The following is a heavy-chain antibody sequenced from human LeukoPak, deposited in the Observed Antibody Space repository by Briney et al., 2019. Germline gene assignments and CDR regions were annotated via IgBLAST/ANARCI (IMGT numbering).Heavy chain of an antibody. CDR2: ISSSGSTI. V-gene: IGHV3-11*04. Sequence: PGGSLRLSCAASGFTFSDYYMSWIRQAPGKGLEWVSYISSSGSTIYYADSVKGRFTISRDNAKNSLYLQMNSLRAEDTAVYYCARVEAAGTSTDAFDIWGQGTMVTISS. CDR1: GFTFSDYY. J-gene: IGHJ3*02. CDR3: ARVEAAGTSTDAFDI. D-gene: IGHD6-13*01.